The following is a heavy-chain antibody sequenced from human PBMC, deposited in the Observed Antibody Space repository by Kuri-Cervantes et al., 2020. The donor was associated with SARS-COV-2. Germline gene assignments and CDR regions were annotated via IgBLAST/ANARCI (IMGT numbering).Heavy chain of an antibody. CDR2: ISSSSSYI. V-gene: IGHV3-21*04. Sequence: GVLKISCAASGFTFSSYSMNWVRQAPGKGLEWVSSISSSSSYIYYADSVKGRFTISRDNAKNSLYLQMNSLRAEDTAVYYCAVIQNSGSYSTRSSYFDYWGQGTLVTVSS. D-gene: IGHD1-26*01. CDR1: GFTFSSYS. CDR3: AVIQNSGSYSTRSSYFDY. J-gene: IGHJ4*02.